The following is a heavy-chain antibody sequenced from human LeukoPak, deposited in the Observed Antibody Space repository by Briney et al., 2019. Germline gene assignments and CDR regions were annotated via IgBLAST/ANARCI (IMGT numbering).Heavy chain of an antibody. CDR1: GFTFSSYA. CDR2: ISYDGSNK. V-gene: IGHV3-30-3*01. CDR3: ARSGESTTVTTDYYYYGMDV. D-gene: IGHD4-17*01. J-gene: IGHJ6*02. Sequence: PGGSLRLSCAASGFTFSSYAMHWVRQAPGKGLEWVAVISYDGSNKYYADSVKGRFTISRDNSKNTLYLQMNSLRAEDTAVYYCARSGESTTVTTDYYYYGMDVWGQGSTVTVSS.